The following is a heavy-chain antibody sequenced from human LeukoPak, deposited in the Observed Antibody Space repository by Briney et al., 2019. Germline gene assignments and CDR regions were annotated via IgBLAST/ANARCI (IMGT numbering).Heavy chain of an antibody. J-gene: IGHJ6*03. V-gene: IGHV4-61*02. Sequence: PSETLSLTCTVSGGSISSGSYYWSWIRQPAGKGLEWIGRIYTSGSTNYNPSLKSRVTISVDTSKNQFSLKLSSVTAADTAVYYCARKIVSYQALVYYYYMDVWGKGTTVTISS. CDR1: GGSISSGSYY. CDR2: IYTSGST. D-gene: IGHD1-26*01. CDR3: ARKIVSYQALVYYYYMDV.